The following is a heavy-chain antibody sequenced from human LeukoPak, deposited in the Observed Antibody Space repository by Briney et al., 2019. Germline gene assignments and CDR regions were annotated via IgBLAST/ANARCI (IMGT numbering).Heavy chain of an antibody. CDR1: GYTFTSYA. J-gene: IGHJ4*02. D-gene: IGHD2/OR15-2a*01. CDR2: INAGNGNT. CDR3: ARGPRRMTALY. V-gene: IGHV1-3*01. Sequence: ASVKVSCKASGYTFTSYAMHWVRQAPGQRLEWMGWINAGNGNTKYSQKFQGRVTMTRNTSISTAYMELSSLRSEDTAVYYCARGPRRMTALYWGQGTLVTVSS.